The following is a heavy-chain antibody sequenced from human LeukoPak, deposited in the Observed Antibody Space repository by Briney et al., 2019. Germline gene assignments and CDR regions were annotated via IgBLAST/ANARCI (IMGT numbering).Heavy chain of an antibody. J-gene: IGHJ6*02. CDR3: ARDQGTTVPYYYYYGMDV. CDR2: ISYDGSNK. Sequence: GGSLRLSCAASGFTFSSYGMHWVRQAPGKGLEWVAVISYDGSNKYYADSVKGRFTISRDNSKNTLYLQMNSLRAEDTAVYYCARDQGTTVPYYYYYGMDVWGQGTTVTVSS. D-gene: IGHD4-17*01. CDR1: GFTFSSYG. V-gene: IGHV3-30*03.